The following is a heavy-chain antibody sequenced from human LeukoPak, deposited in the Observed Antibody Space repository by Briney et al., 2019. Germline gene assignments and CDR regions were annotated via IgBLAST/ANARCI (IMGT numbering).Heavy chain of an antibody. CDR2: ISAYNGNT. V-gene: IGHV1-18*01. Sequence: ASVKVSCKASGYTFTSYGIGWMRQAPGQGLEWMGWISAYNGNTNYALKLQGRVTMTADTSTSTAYMELRSLRSDDTAVYYCARELSSTWYSNWFDPWGQGTLVTVSS. J-gene: IGHJ5*02. D-gene: IGHD6-13*01. CDR1: GYTFTSYG. CDR3: ARELSSTWYSNWFDP.